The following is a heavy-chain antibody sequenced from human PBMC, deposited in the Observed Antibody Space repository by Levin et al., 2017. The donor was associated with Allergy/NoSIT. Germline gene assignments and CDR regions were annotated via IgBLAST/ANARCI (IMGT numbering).Heavy chain of an antibody. CDR1: GFTFSNYW. J-gene: IGHJ4*02. CDR3: VRVYLEFDY. CDR2: INNDGSRT. V-gene: IGHV3-74*03. D-gene: IGHD3-16*02. Sequence: LPGGSLRLSCAASGFTFSNYWMHWVRQTPGKGLVWVSHINNDGSRTTYADSVKGRFTISRDNAKNTLYLQMNSLRAEDTAMYYCVRVYLEFDYWGQGTLVTVSS.